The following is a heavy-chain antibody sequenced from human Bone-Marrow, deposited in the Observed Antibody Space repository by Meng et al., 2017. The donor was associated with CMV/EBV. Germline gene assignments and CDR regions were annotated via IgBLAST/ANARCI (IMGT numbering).Heavy chain of an antibody. CDR2: IRSKAYGGTT. Sequence: GESLKISCAASGFTFDDHTMHWVRQAPGKGLEWVGFIRSKAYGGTTEYAASVKGRFTISRDDSKSIAYLQMNSLKTEDTAVYYCTRYSSSSIYYYGMDVWGQGTTVTVSS. D-gene: IGHD6-6*01. J-gene: IGHJ6*02. CDR3: TRYSSSSIYYYGMDV. CDR1: GFTFDDHT. V-gene: IGHV3-49*04.